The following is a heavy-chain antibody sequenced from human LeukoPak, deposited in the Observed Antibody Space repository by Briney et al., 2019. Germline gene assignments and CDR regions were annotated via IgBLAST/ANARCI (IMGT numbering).Heavy chain of an antibody. CDR1: GGSFSGYY. D-gene: IGHD3-10*01. Sequence: SETLSLTCAVYGGSFSGYYWTWIRQPPGKGVEWIGEINQSGNANYNPSLKSRVTISKDMSKKQFSLKLTSVTAADTAVYYCARGERGVRGVPNKALHFDYWGQGTLVTVSS. J-gene: IGHJ4*02. CDR2: INQSGNA. CDR3: ARGERGVRGVPNKALHFDY. V-gene: IGHV4-34*01.